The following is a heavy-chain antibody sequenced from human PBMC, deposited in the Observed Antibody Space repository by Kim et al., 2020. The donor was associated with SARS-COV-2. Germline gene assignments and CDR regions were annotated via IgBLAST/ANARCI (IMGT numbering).Heavy chain of an antibody. J-gene: IGHJ4*02. CDR1: GFTFSSYS. V-gene: IGHV3-48*02. CDR2: ISSSSSTI. CDR3: ARDLPLGYCSGGSCYGVV. D-gene: IGHD2-15*01. Sequence: GGSLRLSCAASGFTFSSYSMNWVRQAPGKGLEWVSYISSSSSTIYYADSVKGRFTISRDNAKNSLYLQMNSLRDEDTAVYYCARDLPLGYCSGGSCYGVVWGQGTLVTVSS.